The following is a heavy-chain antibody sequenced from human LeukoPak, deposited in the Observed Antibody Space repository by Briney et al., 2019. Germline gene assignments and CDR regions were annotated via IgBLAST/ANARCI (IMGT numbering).Heavy chain of an antibody. Sequence: SETLSLTCTVSGGSISSSSYYWGWIRQPPGKGLEWIGSIYYSGSTYYNPSLKSRVTISVDTSKNQFSLKLSSVTAADTAVYYCARPRMVRGIGHAFDIWGQGTMVTVSS. D-gene: IGHD3-10*01. CDR3: ARPRMVRGIGHAFDI. V-gene: IGHV4-39*07. CDR2: IYYSGST. CDR1: GGSISSSSYY. J-gene: IGHJ3*02.